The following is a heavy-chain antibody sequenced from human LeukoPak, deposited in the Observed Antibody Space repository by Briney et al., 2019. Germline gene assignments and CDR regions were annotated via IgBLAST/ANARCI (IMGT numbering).Heavy chain of an antibody. D-gene: IGHD2/OR15-2a*01. CDR1: GGSISSYY. V-gene: IGHV4-59*01. CDR3: ARDRIGLFDY. Sequence: SETLSLTCTVSGGSISSYYWSWIRQPPGKGLEWIGYIYYSGSTNYNPSLKSRVTISVDTSKNQFSLKLSSLTAADTAVYYCARDRIGLFDYWGQGTLVTVSS. CDR2: IYYSGST. J-gene: IGHJ4*02.